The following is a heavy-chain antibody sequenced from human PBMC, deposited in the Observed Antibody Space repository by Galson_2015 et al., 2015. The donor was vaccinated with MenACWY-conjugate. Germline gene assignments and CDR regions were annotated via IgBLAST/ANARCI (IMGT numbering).Heavy chain of an antibody. J-gene: IGHJ5*01. D-gene: IGHD3-10*01. CDR3: AKDRYGSGSCCSDS. V-gene: IGHV3-23*01. Sequence: SLRLSCAASGFTFSNYAMDWVRQAPGKGLEWVSSITNRGDRTSYTGSVRGRFTISRDNSKNTLFLQMDSLTAEDTALYYCAKDRYGSGSCCSDSWGHGTMVTVSS. CDR2: ITNRGDRT. CDR1: GFTFSNYA.